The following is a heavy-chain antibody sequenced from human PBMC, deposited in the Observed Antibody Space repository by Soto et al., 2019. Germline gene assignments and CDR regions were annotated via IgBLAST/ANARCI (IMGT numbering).Heavy chain of an antibody. CDR1: GGSVTMSSSS. CDR2: ISQRGAT. CDR3: ATRDYSGSWLDP. D-gene: IGHD2-15*01. Sequence: LHLQESGSGLVQPSQTLSLTCALSGGSVTMSSSSWAWVRQPPGRGLQGIGYISQRGATSSDPTLKSRVTIPRDRANNQSSPKLTSVTAADTAVYYCATRDYSGSWLDPWGQGTLVTVSS. J-gene: IGHJ5*02. V-gene: IGHV4-30-2*01.